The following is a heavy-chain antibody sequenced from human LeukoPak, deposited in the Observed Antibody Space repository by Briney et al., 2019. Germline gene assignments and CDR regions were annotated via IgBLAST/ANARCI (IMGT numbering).Heavy chain of an antibody. CDR1: GFTFSSYG. CDR2: IRYDGSNK. Sequence: SGGSLRLSCAASGFTFSSYGMHWVRQAPGKGLEWVAFIRYDGSNKYYADSVKGRFTISRDISKNAVYLQMNSLRAEDTAVYYCARDSYGDANFDSWGQGTLVTVSS. V-gene: IGHV3-30*02. J-gene: IGHJ4*02. CDR3: ARDSYGDANFDS. D-gene: IGHD4-17*01.